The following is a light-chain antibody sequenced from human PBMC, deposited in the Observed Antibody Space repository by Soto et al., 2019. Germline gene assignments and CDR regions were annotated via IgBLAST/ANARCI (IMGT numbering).Light chain of an antibody. CDR3: AAWDDSLSGPNWV. Sequence: QSVLTQPPSASGTPGQRVTISCSGSRSNIGSKYVYWYQQLPGTAPKLLIYSNNQRPSGVPDRFSGSKSGTSASLAISGLRSEDEADYYCAAWDDSLSGPNWVFGGGTKLTVL. J-gene: IGLJ3*02. CDR1: RSNIGSKY. V-gene: IGLV1-47*02. CDR2: SNN.